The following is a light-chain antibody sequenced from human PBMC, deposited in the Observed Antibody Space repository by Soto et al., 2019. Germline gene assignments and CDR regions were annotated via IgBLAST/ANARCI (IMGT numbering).Light chain of an antibody. V-gene: IGKV3-20*01. CDR1: QSLSGNY. CDR2: RAS. J-gene: IGKJ1*01. CDR3: HHSGPSPWT. Sequence: ENVLTQSPGTLSLSPGDRATLSCRASQSLSGNYLAWYQQKPGQAPRILIYRASSRATGISDRFSGSGSGTDFPLTISRLEPEDFAVYYCHHSGPSPWTFGQGTKVEVK.